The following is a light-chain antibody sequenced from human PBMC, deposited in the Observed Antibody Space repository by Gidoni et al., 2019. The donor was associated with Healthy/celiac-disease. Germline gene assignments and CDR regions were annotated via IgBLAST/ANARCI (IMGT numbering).Light chain of an antibody. CDR2: WAS. CDR1: QSVLYSSNTKDY. J-gene: IGKJ2*01. Sequence: DIEMTQSPDSRANSLGESATINCKSSQSVLYSSNTKDYLAWYQPKPGQPPKLLIFWASPRESWVPDRFSGSGFWTDFTLPLRSLPAEDVAVYYCQPYYSTPYTFGQGTKLEIK. V-gene: IGKV4-1*01. CDR3: QPYYSTPYT.